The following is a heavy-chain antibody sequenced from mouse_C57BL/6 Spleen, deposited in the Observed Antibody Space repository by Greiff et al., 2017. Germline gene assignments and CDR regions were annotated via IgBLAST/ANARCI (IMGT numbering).Heavy chain of an antibody. V-gene: IGHV5-6*01. CDR2: ISSGGSYT. Sequence: EVKVVESGGDLVKPGGSLKLSCAASGFTFSSYGMSWVRQTPDKRLEWVATISSGGSYTYYPDSVKGRFTISRDNAKNTLYLQMGSLKSEYTAMYYCAGQGITTVVAHWYFEVWGTGTTVTVSS. CDR3: AGQGITTVVAHWYFEV. D-gene: IGHD1-1*01. CDR1: GFTFSSYG. J-gene: IGHJ1*03.